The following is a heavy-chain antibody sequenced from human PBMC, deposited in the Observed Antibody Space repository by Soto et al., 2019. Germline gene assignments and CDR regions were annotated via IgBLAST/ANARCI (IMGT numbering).Heavy chain of an antibody. CDR3: AKSRAAAPPRVGMDV. CDR1: VGTFGKNA. V-gene: IGHV1-69*13. J-gene: IGHJ6*02. D-gene: IGHD6-25*01. CDR2: IIPFFHAP. Sequence: SVKVSCKASVGTFGKNAFSWVRQAPGQGLEWMGGIIPFFHAPNYAQKFQGRVTITADESMNMVFMEMSSLRSEDTAIYYCAKSRAAAPPRVGMDVWGQGTTVTVS.